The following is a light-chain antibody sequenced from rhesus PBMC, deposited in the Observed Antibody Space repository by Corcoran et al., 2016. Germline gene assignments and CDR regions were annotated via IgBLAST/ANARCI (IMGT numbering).Light chain of an antibody. CDR3: QQESNWPLT. Sequence: EIVMTQSPATLSLSPGERATLSCRASQSVSNNLAWYQPKPGQAPRLPIYDASNRATGIPDRFSGSWSVTDFTLTISSLEPEEVGVYYCQQESNWPLTFGGGTKVEIK. CDR2: DAS. V-gene: IGKV3-35*01. CDR1: QSVSNN. J-gene: IGKJ4*01.